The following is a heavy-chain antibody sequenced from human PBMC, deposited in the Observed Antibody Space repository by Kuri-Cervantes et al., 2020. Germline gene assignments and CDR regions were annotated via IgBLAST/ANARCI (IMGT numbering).Heavy chain of an antibody. Sequence: ASVKVSCKASGYTFTGYYMHWVRQAPGQGLEWMGWINPNSGGTNYAQKFQGRVTMTRDTSISTAYMEQSRLRSDDTAVYYCARVRNMVRGVIMDYFDYRGQGTLVTVSS. D-gene: IGHD3-10*01. CDR3: ARVRNMVRGVIMDYFDY. J-gene: IGHJ4*02. CDR1: GYTFTGYY. V-gene: IGHV1-2*02. CDR2: INPNSGGT.